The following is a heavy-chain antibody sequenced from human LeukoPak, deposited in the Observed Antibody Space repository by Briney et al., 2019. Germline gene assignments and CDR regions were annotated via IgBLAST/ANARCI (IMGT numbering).Heavy chain of an antibody. V-gene: IGHV3-23*01. D-gene: IGHD5-12*01. CDR3: ARDEASWFDP. Sequence: GGSLRLSCAASGFTVRIYAMGWVRQAPGKGLEWVSTVSSGGNIYYADSVKGRFTISRDNSKNTLYLQMNSLRAEDAAVYYCARDEASWFDPWGQGTLVSVSS. J-gene: IGHJ5*02. CDR2: VSSGGNI. CDR1: GFTVRIYA.